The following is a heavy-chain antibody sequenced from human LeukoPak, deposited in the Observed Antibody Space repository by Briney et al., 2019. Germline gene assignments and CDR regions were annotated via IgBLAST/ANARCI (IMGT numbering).Heavy chain of an antibody. D-gene: IGHD2-2*01. CDR3: ARVAATSVGMPHY. CDR2: IWSDGSTK. Sequence: GGSLRLSCVASGFTFSNYGMHWVRQAPGKGLEWVAIIWSDGSTKYYVGSVKGRFTISRDSSKSTLYLQMNSLRAEDTAVYYCARVAATSVGMPHYWGQGTVVTVSS. J-gene: IGHJ4*02. CDR1: GFTFSNYG. V-gene: IGHV3-33*01.